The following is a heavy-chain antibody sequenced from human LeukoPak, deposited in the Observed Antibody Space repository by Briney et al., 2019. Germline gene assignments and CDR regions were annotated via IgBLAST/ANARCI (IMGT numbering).Heavy chain of an antibody. CDR1: GGTFSSYA. V-gene: IGHV1-69*05. D-gene: IGHD5-24*01. J-gene: IGHJ4*02. CDR2: IIPIFGTA. Sequence: SVNVSCKASGGTFSSYAISWVRQAPGQGLEWMGGIIPIFGTANYAQKFQGRVTITTDESTSTAYMELSSLRSEDMAVYYCARETPRRGETRDGYRWGQGTVVTVSS. CDR3: ARETPRRGETRDGYR.